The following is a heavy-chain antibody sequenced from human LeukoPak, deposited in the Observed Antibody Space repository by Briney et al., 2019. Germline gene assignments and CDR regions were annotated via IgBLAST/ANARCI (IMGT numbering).Heavy chain of an antibody. D-gene: IGHD6-19*01. J-gene: IGHJ4*02. CDR3: ARERNGWYFDY. CDR2: IYQSGSTNSNT. Sequence: PSETLSLTCTVSGDSISNYYWSWLRQPPGKGLEWIGYIYQSGSTNSNTNYNPSLKSRVTISVDTSRKQFSLRLSSVTAADTALYYCARERNGWYFDYWGQGTLVTVSS. CDR1: GDSISNYY. V-gene: IGHV4-59*01.